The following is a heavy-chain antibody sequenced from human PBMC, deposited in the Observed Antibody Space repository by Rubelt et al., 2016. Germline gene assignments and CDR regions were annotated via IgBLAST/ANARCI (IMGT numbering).Heavy chain of an antibody. J-gene: IGHJ6*02. CDR1: GGSFSSYN. V-gene: IGHV1-69*01. D-gene: IGHD6-13*01. Sequence: GTEVKKPGSSVKVSCEASGGSFSSYNIIWVRQAPGQGLEWMGWISNNKGKTNFAQKFQGRVTITADESTSTAYMELSSLRSEDTAVYYCARARMTAAGNPYYYYGMDVWGQGTTVTVSS. CDR3: ARARMTAAGNPYYYYGMDV. CDR2: ISNNKGKT.